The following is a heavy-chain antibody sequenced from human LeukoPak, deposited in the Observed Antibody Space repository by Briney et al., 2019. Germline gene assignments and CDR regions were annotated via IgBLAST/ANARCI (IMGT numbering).Heavy chain of an antibody. J-gene: IGHJ4*02. CDR2: LSSSSSVI. CDR3: VRDGSTWGNFDY. V-gene: IGHV3-48*01. CDR1: GLTYSNYA. Sequence: GGPLRLSCGASGLTYSNYAMDWVRQAPGKGLEWVSYLSSSSSVIYHADSVKCRFTITRDNANNSLYLQMNSLRTEDTAVYYCVRDGSTWGNFDYWGQGTLVSVSS. D-gene: IGHD7-27*01.